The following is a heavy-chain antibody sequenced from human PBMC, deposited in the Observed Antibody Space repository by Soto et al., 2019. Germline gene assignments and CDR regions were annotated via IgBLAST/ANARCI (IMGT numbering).Heavy chain of an antibody. J-gene: IGHJ4*02. CDR3: ARDDYASTGRNIGFDY. CDR1: GFTFRNYA. Sequence: QVQLVESGGGVVQPGRSLRLSCAASGFTFRNYAMHWVRQVRQAPGQGLEWVAVISYDGSNQFYADSVKGRFTISRDDSKNTLYLEMNSLRADDTAVYYCARDDYASTGRNIGFDYWGQGTLVTVSS. D-gene: IGHD3-22*01. V-gene: IGHV3-30-3*01. CDR2: ISYDGSNQ.